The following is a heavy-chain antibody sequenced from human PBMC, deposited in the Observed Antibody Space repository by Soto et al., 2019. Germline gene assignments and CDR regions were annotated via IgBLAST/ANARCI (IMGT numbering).Heavy chain of an antibody. CDR2: MNRNSGNT. V-gene: IGHV1-8*01. CDR3: ASGWYYGSGSPFDP. CDR1: GYTFTSYD. Sequence: QVQLVQSGAEVKKPGASVKVSCKASGYTFTSYDINWVRQATGQGLEWMGWMNRNSGNTGDAQKFQGRVTMTRNTSISTAYMELSSLRSEDTAVYYCASGWYYGSGSPFDPWGQGTLVSVSS. J-gene: IGHJ5*02. D-gene: IGHD3-10*01.